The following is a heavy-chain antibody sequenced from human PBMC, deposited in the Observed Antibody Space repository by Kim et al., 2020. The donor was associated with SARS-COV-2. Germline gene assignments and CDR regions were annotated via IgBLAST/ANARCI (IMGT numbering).Heavy chain of an antibody. D-gene: IGHD1-26*01. V-gene: IGHV3-7*01. CDR3: ARVLPRVTNAFDI. CDR1: GFTFSSYW. CDR2: IKQDGSEK. J-gene: IGHJ3*02. Sequence: GGSLRLSCAASGFTFSSYWMSWVRQAPGKGLEWVANIKQDGSEKYYVDSVKGRFTISRDNAKNSLYLQMNSLRAEDTAVYYCARVLPRVTNAFDIWGQGTMVTVSS.